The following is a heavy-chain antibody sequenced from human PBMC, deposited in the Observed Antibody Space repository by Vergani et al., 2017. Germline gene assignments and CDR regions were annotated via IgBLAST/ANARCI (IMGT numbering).Heavy chain of an antibody. CDR1: GFTFSSYA. CDR2: ISYDGGNK. CDR3: ARDQRGYGDLTHFDY. D-gene: IGHD4-17*01. V-gene: IGHV3-30-3*01. Sequence: QVQLVESGGGVVQPGRSLRLSCAASGFTFSSYAMHWVRQAPGKGLEWVAVISYDGGNKYYADSVKGRFTISRDNSKNTLYLQMNSLRAEDTAVYYCARDQRGYGDLTHFDYWGQGTLVTVSS. J-gene: IGHJ4*02.